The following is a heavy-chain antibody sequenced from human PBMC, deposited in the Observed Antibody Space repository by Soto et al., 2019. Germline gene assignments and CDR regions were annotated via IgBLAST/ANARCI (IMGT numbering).Heavy chain of an antibody. J-gene: IGHJ4*02. CDR3: ARQSYDSSDYFDY. D-gene: IGHD3-22*01. Sequence: SETLSLTCTVSGDSISSSSYYWGWIRQPPGKGLEWIGSIYYSGSTYYNPSLKSRVTISVDTSRIHFSLKLNSVTAVDTAVYYCARQSYDSSDYFDYWGQGTLVTVSS. CDR2: IYYSGST. V-gene: IGHV4-39*01. CDR1: GDSISSSSYY.